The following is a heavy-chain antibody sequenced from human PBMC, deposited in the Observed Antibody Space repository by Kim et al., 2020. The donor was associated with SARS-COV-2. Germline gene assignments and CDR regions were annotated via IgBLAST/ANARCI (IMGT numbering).Heavy chain of an antibody. D-gene: IGHD2-2*01. CDR1: GGSISSGGYS. J-gene: IGHJ5*02. CDR3: ARVISGLKRYCSSTSCYGVSWFDP. CDR2: IYHSGST. Sequence: SETLSLTCAVSGGSISSGGYSWSWIRQPPGKGLEWIGYIYHSGSTYYNPSLKSRVTISVDRSKNQFSLKLSSVTAADTAVYYCARVISGLKRYCSSTSCYGVSWFDPWGQGTLVTVSS. V-gene: IGHV4-30-2*01.